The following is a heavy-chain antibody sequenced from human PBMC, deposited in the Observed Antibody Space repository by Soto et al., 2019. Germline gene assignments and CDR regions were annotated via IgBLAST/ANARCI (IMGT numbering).Heavy chain of an antibody. CDR2: IYFGDSDT. Sequence: PGESQRISCKGSGYRFTTYWSGWVRQMPGKGLECMGIIYFGDSDTRYSPSFQGQVTISADKSISTAYLQWSSLKASDTAMYYCARQGTYYDSSGYYLGDAFDVWGQGTMVTVSS. D-gene: IGHD3-22*01. CDR1: GYRFTTYW. V-gene: IGHV5-51*01. J-gene: IGHJ3*01. CDR3: ARQGTYYDSSGYYLGDAFDV.